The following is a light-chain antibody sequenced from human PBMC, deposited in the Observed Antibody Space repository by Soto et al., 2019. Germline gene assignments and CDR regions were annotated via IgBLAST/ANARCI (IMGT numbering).Light chain of an antibody. CDR1: SSDVGSYNL. Sequence: QPASVSGSPGQSITISCTGTSSDVGSYNLVSWYQQHPGKAPKLLIYEGSKRPSGVSNRFSGSKSGSTASLTVSGLQAEDEADYYCSSYAGDTTSDVVFGGGTKVTVL. CDR3: SSYAGDTTSDVV. J-gene: IGLJ2*01. CDR2: EGS. V-gene: IGLV2-23*01.